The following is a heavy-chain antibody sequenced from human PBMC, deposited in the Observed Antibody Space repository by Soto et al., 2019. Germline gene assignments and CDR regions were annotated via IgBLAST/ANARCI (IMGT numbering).Heavy chain of an antibody. D-gene: IGHD2-8*01. CDR1: GYTFTSYD. CDR3: ARGVVLMVYAIGPYDAFDI. V-gene: IGHV1-8*01. J-gene: IGHJ3*02. Sequence: SVKVSCKASGYTFTSYDINWVRQATGQGLEWMGWMNPNSGNTGYAQKFQGRVTMTRNTSISTAYMELSSLRSEDTAVYYCARGVVLMVYAIGPYDAFDIWGQGTMVTVSS. CDR2: MNPNSGNT.